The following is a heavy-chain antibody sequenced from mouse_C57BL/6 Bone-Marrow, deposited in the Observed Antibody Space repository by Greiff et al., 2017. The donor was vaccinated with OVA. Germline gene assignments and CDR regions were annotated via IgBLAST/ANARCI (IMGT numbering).Heavy chain of an antibody. V-gene: IGHV10-1*01. J-gene: IGHJ1*03. D-gene: IGHD1-1*01. Sequence: EVQLVESGGGLVQPKGSLKLSCAASGFSFNTYAMNWVRQAPGKGLEWVARIRSKSNNYATYYADSVKDRFTISRDDSESMLYLQMNNLKTEDTAMYYCVRGTTESPLEGFDVWGTGTTVTVSS. CDR3: VRGTTESPLEGFDV. CDR1: GFSFNTYA. CDR2: IRSKSNNYAT.